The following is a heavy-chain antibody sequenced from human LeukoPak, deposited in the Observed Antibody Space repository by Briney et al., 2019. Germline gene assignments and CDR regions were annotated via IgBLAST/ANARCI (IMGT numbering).Heavy chain of an antibody. CDR2: ISAYNGNT. V-gene: IGHV1-18*01. Sequence: ASVKVSCKASGYTFTSYGISWVRQAPGQGLEWMGWISAYNGNTNYAQKLQGRVTMTTDTSTSTAYMELRSLRSDDTAVYYCARAPGYCSSTGCFKNDAFDIWGQGTMVTVSS. CDR1: GYTFTSYG. CDR3: ARAPGYCSSTGCFKNDAFDI. D-gene: IGHD2-2*01. J-gene: IGHJ3*02.